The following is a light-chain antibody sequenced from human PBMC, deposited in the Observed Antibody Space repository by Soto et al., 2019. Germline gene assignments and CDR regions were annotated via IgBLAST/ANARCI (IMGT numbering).Light chain of an antibody. CDR2: TAS. CDR3: QQLKSYPLT. CDR1: QGISTY. J-gene: IGKJ4*01. V-gene: IGKV1-9*01. Sequence: DIQLTQSPSFLSASVGDRVTITCRATQGISTYLAWYQQNPGKAPKLLIYTASTLQSGVPSRFSGSGSGTEFTHTLSSLRPEDFATYYCQQLKSYPLTFGGGTKVEIK.